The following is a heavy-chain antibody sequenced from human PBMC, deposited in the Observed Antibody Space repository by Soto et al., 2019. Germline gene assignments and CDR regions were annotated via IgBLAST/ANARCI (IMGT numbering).Heavy chain of an antibody. V-gene: IGHV6-1*01. Sequence: SQTLSLTCALSGDSVSSNSAAWNWIRQSPSRGLEWLGRTYYRSKWYNDYAVSVKSRITINPDTSKNQFSLQLNSVTPEDTAVYYCARHRGRGGYYNNYYYYGMDVWGQGTTVTVSS. CDR3: ARHRGRGGYYNNYYYYGMDV. J-gene: IGHJ6*02. CDR2: TYYRSKWYN. CDR1: GDSVSSNSAA. D-gene: IGHD3-9*01.